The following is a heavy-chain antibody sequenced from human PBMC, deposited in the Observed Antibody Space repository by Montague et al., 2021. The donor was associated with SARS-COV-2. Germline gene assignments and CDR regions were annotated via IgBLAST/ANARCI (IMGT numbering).Heavy chain of an antibody. V-gene: IGHV4-34*01. CDR2: INHSGST. J-gene: IGHJ6*02. D-gene: IGHD1-20*01. CDR1: GGSLSGYY. Sequence: SETLSLTCAVHGGSLSGYYWSWIRQPPGTGLEWIGEINHSGSTNYNPSLKSRVTISLDTSKNQFSLELSSVTAAATAVYYCARGRRRSNWRDETSYYYGMDVWGQGTTVTVSS. CDR3: ARGRRRSNWRDETSYYYGMDV.